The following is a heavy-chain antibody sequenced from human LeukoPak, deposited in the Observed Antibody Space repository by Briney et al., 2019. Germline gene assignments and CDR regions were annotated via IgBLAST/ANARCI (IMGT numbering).Heavy chain of an antibody. CDR2: ISGSGGYT. CDR1: GFTFSSYA. CDR3: AKGDDSSGYYPGGADY. J-gene: IGHJ4*02. V-gene: IGHV3-23*01. Sequence: GGSLRLSCAASGFTFSSYAMSWVRQAPGKGLEWVSSISGSGGYTYYADSVKGRFTISRDNYKNTLYLQMNSLRAEDTAVYYCAKGDDSSGYYPGGADYWGQGTLVTVSS. D-gene: IGHD3-22*01.